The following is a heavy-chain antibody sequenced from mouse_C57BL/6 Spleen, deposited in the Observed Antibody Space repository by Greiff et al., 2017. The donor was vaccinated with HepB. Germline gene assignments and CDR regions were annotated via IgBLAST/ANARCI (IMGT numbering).Heavy chain of an antibody. V-gene: IGHV10-3*01. CDR3: VRRRGSSGYDAMDY. J-gene: IGHJ4*01. CDR1: GFTFNTYA. Sequence: EVQVVESGGGLVQPKGSLKLSCAASGFTFNTYAMHWVRQAPGKGLEWVARIRSKSSNYATYYADSVKDRFTISRDDSQSMLYLQMNNLKTEDTAMYYCVRRRGSSGYDAMDYWGQGTSVTVSS. D-gene: IGHD3-2*02. CDR2: IRSKSSNYAT.